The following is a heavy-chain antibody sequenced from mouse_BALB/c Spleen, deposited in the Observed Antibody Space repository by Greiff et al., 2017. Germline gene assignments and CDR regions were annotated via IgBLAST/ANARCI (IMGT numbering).Heavy chain of an antibody. J-gene: IGHJ4*01. Sequence: VQLQQSGPELVRPGVSVKISCKGSGYTFTDYAMHWVKQSHAKSLEWIGVISTYYGNTNYNQKFKGKATMTVDKSSSTAYMELARLTSEDSAIYYCARGYGSSFHYYAMDYWGQGTSVTVSS. CDR3: ARGYGSSFHYYAMDY. CDR1: GYTFTDYA. V-gene: IGHV1-67*01. D-gene: IGHD1-1*01. CDR2: ISTYYGNT.